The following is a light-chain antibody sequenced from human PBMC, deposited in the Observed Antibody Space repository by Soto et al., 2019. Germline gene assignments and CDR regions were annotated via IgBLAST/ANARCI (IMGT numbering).Light chain of an antibody. CDR1: QTIYNY. CDR2: SAS. CDR3: QQSYTTPPT. V-gene: IGKV1-39*01. J-gene: IGKJ2*01. Sequence: DIQMTQSQSSLSASVGDRVTLTCRASQTIYNYLNWYQHKPGKAPKLLIYSASSLQSGVPSRFSGSRSGTDFTLTISSLQPEDFATYYCQQSYTTPPTFGQGTKLEIK.